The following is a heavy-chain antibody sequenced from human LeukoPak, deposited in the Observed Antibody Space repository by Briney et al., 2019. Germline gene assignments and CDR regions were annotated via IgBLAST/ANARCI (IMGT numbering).Heavy chain of an antibody. J-gene: IGHJ4*02. CDR3: ASHSIAAASDY. D-gene: IGHD6-13*01. V-gene: IGHV3-30-3*01. CDR2: ISYDGSNK. Sequence: GGSLRLSCAASGFTFSSYAMHWVRQAPGKGLEWVAVISYDGSNKYYADSVKGRFTISRDNSKNTLYLQMNGLRAEDTAVYYCASHSIAAASDYWGQGTLVTVSS. CDR1: GFTFSSYA.